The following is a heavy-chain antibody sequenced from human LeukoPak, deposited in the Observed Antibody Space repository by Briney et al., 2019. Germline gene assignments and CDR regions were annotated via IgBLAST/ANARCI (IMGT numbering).Heavy chain of an antibody. D-gene: IGHD3-10*01. J-gene: IGHJ4*02. CDR1: GFTFSSYE. CDR2: ISSSGTTI. CDR3: ARGYGSGSSHIDY. V-gene: IGHV3-48*03. Sequence: GGSLRLSGAASGFTFSSYEMNWVRQAPGKGLEWVSYISSSGTTIYYSASVKGRFTISRDNAKNSLYLQMNSLRAEDTAVYYCARGYGSGSSHIDYWGQGTLVTVSS.